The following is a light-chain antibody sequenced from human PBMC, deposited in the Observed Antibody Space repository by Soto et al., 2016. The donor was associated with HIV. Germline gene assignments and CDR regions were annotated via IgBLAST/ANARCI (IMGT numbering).Light chain of an antibody. V-gene: IGKV1-5*03. CDR2: KAS. J-gene: IGKJ1*01. CDR1: QSISKW. CDR3: QQYNSFPWT. Sequence: DIQMTQSPSTLPAFVGDRATITCRAGQSISKWLTWYQVKPGKAPKILIYKASSLQSGVPSRFGGSGSGTQFTLTISSLQPDDSATYYCQQYNSFPWTFGQGTKVEI.